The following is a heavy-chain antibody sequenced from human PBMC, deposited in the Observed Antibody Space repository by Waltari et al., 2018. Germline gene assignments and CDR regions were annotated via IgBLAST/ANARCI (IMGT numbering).Heavy chain of an antibody. CDR3: ASSIAVAGNDY. Sequence: EVQLVQSGAEVKKPGESMKISCKGSGYSFTSYWIGWVSQMPGKGCGWLGFILPGDSDTRYSPSFQGKVTISADKSISTAYLQWSSLKASDTAMYYCASSIAVAGNDYWGQGTLVTVSS. CDR2: ILPGDSDT. D-gene: IGHD6-19*01. J-gene: IGHJ4*02. CDR1: GYSFTSYW. V-gene: IGHV5-51*01.